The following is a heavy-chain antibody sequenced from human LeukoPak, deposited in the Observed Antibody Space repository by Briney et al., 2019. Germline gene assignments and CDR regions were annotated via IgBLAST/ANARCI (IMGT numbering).Heavy chain of an antibody. D-gene: IGHD2-15*01. Sequence: SETLSLTCTASGDSISSGGYYWSWIRQHPGKGLEWIGYIYYSGSTYYNPSLKSRVTISVDTSKNQFSLKLSSVTAADTAVYYCAREAVVAADFDYWGQGTLVTVSS. CDR1: GDSISSGGYY. CDR3: AREAVVAADFDY. J-gene: IGHJ4*02. CDR2: IYYSGST. V-gene: IGHV4-31*03.